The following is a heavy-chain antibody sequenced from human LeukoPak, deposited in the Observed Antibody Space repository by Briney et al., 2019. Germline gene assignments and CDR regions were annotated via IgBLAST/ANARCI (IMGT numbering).Heavy chain of an antibody. CDR3: ARVGYNWNYVADI. Sequence: PGGSLRLSCAASGFTFSNFEMNWVRQAPGKGLEWVSYISGSGSTISYADSVKGRFTISRDNARNSLYLQMNSLRAEDTAVYYCARVGYNWNYVADIWGQGTMVTVSS. V-gene: IGHV3-48*03. CDR2: ISGSGSTI. CDR1: GFTFSNFE. J-gene: IGHJ3*02. D-gene: IGHD1-7*01.